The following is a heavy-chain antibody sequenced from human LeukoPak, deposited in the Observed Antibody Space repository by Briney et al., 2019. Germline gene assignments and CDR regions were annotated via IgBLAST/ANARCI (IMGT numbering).Heavy chain of an antibody. V-gene: IGHV4-4*07. Sequence: PSETLSLTCTVSGGSIINYYWSWVRQPAGKGLEWIGRIFSSGSTDYNPSLKSRVTMSVDTSKNQFSLKLTSMTAADTAVYYCARRKVLPTAVGAFDIWGQGTMVTVSS. CDR2: IFSSGST. CDR1: GGSIINYY. D-gene: IGHD2-2*01. CDR3: ARRKVLPTAVGAFDI. J-gene: IGHJ3*02.